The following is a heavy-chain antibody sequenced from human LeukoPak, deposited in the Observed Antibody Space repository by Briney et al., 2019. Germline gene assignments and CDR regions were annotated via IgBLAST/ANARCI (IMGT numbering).Heavy chain of an antibody. J-gene: IGHJ4*02. CDR2: IYPRDSDT. D-gene: IGHD3-16*01. CDR1: GYTFTHQW. V-gene: IGHV5-51*01. Sequence: GESLKISCEASGYTFTHQWIGWVRQMPGTGLEWVGIIYPRDSDTIYSPSFQGHVTISADTSINTAYLEWRSLEASDTAMYYCARHSDVVGAIWGQGTQVSVSS. CDR3: ARHSDVVGAI.